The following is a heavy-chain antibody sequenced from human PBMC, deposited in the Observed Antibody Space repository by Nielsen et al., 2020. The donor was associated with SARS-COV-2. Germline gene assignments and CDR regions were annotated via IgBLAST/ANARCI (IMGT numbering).Heavy chain of an antibody. D-gene: IGHD6-13*01. V-gene: IGHV3-9*01. Sequence: GGSLRLSCAASGFTFGDYVMPWVRQAPGKGLEWVSGISWNSGSIGYADSVKGRFTISRDNAKNSLYLQMNSLRAEDTALYYCATQPPYSSSWYGMDVWGQGTTVTVSS. CDR2: ISWNSGSI. J-gene: IGHJ6*02. CDR3: ATQPPYSSSWYGMDV. CDR1: GFTFGDYV.